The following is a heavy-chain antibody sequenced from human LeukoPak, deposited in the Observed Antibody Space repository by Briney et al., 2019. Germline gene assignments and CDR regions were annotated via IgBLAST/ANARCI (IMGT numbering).Heavy chain of an antibody. D-gene: IGHD1-26*01. V-gene: IGHV1-18*01. CDR3: ARDLGEGAKRDLDF. CDR2: INTYNGNT. J-gene: IGHJ4*02. CDR1: GYRFSDYG. Sequence: ASEKVSCKTSGYRFSDYGISWVRQAPGQGLQWMGWINTYNGNTEYAQSLQGRATMTMDTATATAYLEVRSLISDDTAVYYCARDLGEGAKRDLDFWGQGTLVTVSS.